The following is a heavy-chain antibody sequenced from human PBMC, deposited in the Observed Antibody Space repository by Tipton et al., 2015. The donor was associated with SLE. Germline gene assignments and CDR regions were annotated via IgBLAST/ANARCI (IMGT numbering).Heavy chain of an antibody. V-gene: IGHV4-59*01. Sequence: QLVQSGAEVKPSETLSLTCTVSGGSISSYYWSWIRQPPGKGLEWIGYIYYSGSTNYNPSLKSRVTISVDTSKNQFSLKLSSVTAADTAVYYCARAGAGYYYYYYMDVWGKGTTVTVSS. CDR1: GGSISSYY. CDR3: ARAGAGYYYYYYMDV. J-gene: IGHJ6*03. CDR2: IYYSGST.